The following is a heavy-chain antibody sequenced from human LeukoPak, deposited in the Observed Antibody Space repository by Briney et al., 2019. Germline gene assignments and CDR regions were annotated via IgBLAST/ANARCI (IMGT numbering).Heavy chain of an antibody. D-gene: IGHD4-17*01. CDR1: DASVSGYY. J-gene: IGHJ4*02. CDR2: LYNNGST. CDR3: TRDIGSGDYVFFDS. Sequence: SETLSLTCSVSDASVSGYYWSWIRLPAGKGLEWIGRLYNNGSTNCNPSLKSRVTMSVDTSKNQLSLRLKSVTAADTAVYYCTRDIGSGDYVFFDSWGQGTRVIVSS. V-gene: IGHV4-4*07.